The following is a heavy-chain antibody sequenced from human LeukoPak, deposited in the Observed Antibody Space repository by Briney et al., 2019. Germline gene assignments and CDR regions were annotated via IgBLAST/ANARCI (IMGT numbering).Heavy chain of an antibody. CDR2: IIPIFGTA. V-gene: IGHV1-69*13. CDR1: GGTFSSYA. D-gene: IGHD3-9*01. CDR3: ARSGSILRYFDWLSYQIDY. Sequence: SVKVSCKASGGTFSSYAISWVRQAPGQGLEWMGGIIPIFGTANYAQKFQGRVTITADESTSTAYMELSSLRSEDTAVYYCARSGSILRYFDWLSYQIDYWGQGTLVTVSS. J-gene: IGHJ4*02.